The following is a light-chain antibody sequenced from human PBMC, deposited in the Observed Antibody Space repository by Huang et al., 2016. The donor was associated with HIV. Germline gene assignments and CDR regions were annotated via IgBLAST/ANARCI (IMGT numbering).Light chain of an antibody. CDR3: QQSYGALSS. Sequence: IQMTQSPTSLSASVGDRVFISCRASQIVGTYLNWYQQKPGKAPKPLISSASTLHNGVPSRFSGGGSGTVFTLTIRGLQFDDFATYFCQQSYGALSSFGPGTRL. J-gene: IGKJ5*01. CDR1: QIVGTY. CDR2: SAS. V-gene: IGKV1-39*01.